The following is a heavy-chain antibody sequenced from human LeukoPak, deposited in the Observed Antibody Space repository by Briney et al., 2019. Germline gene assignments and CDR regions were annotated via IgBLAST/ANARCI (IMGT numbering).Heavy chain of an antibody. Sequence: SETLSLTCTVSGGSISSYYWNWIRQPPGKGLEWIGYIYSSGTTNYNPSLRSRVSMSVDTSKNQFSLRLSSVAAADTAVYYCASNSFDYYGSGSYSVDYWGQGTLVTVSS. CDR1: GGSISSYY. CDR2: IYSSGTT. J-gene: IGHJ4*02. CDR3: ASNSFDYYGSGSYSVDY. D-gene: IGHD3-10*01. V-gene: IGHV4-59*01.